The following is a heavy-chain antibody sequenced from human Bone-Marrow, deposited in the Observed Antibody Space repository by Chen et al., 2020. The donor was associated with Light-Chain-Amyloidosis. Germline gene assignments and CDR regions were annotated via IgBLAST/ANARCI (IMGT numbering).Heavy chain of an antibody. CDR3: ARDPGYSSSWSPGSF. J-gene: IGHJ4*02. CDR2: IRTYNVKT. D-gene: IGHD6-13*01. V-gene: IGHV1-18*01. CDR1: GYNFPSYC. Sequence: QVHLVPSGAEVNKPGASVKVSCKASGYNFPSYCISWVRQAPGQGLEWMGWIRTYNVKTNYAQSHQGRVTMTTDTSTSTAYIALSSLRYDDTAGYYCARDPGYSSSWSPGSFWGQGTLVTVSS.